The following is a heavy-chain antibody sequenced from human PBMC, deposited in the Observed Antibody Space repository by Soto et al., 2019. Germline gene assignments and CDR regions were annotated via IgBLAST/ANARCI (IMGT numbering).Heavy chain of an antibody. Sequence: QVQLQESGPGLVKPSQTLSLTCTVSGGSISSGGSYLSWIRQHPGKGLEWIGYIYYSGSTYYIPSLKSRVTISVSTSKNQFSLTLSSVTAADTAVYYCARSINPWGPGTLVTVSS. CDR2: IYYSGST. V-gene: IGHV4-31*03. J-gene: IGHJ5*02. CDR3: ARSINP. D-gene: IGHD3-10*01. CDR1: GGSISSGGSY.